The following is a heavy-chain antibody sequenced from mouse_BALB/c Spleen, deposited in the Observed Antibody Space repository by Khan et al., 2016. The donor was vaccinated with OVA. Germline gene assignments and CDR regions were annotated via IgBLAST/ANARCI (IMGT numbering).Heavy chain of an antibody. CDR2: INPSTGYT. V-gene: IGHV1-7*01. CDR3: ARRGLRWDFDY. CDR1: GYTFINYW. Sequence: VQLQQSGAELAKPGASVKMSCKASGYTFINYWILWVKQRPGQGLEWIGYINPSTGYTEYNQNFKDKATFTADKSSTTSYMQLSSLTTEDSAFYDCARRGLRWDFDYWGQGTTLTVSS. J-gene: IGHJ2*01. D-gene: IGHD1-1*01.